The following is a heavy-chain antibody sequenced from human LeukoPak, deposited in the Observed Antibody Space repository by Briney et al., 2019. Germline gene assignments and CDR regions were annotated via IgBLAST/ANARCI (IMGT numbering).Heavy chain of an antibody. D-gene: IGHD3-3*01. Sequence: ASVKVSCKASGYTFTSYGISWVRQAPGQGLEWMGWISAYNGNTNYAQKLRGRVTMTTDTSTSTAYMELRSLRSDDTAVYYCARDSSYYDFWSGYYYYFDYWGQGTLVTVSS. CDR3: ARDSSYYDFWSGYYYYFDY. CDR2: ISAYNGNT. V-gene: IGHV1-18*01. CDR1: GYTFTSYG. J-gene: IGHJ4*02.